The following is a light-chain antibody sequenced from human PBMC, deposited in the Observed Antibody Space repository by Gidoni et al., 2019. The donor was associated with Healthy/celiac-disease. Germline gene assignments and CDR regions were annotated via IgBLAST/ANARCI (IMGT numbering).Light chain of an antibody. CDR1: QSVISY. CDR3: QQRSNWLAIT. V-gene: IGKV3-11*01. Sequence: IVLTHSPPTLSLSPGEKATLSCRASQSVISYLAWYQQKPGQAPRLLLYDASNRATGIPARFSGSGSGTDFTLTISSLEPEDFAVYYCQQRSNWLAITFGQGTRLEIK. CDR2: DAS. J-gene: IGKJ5*01.